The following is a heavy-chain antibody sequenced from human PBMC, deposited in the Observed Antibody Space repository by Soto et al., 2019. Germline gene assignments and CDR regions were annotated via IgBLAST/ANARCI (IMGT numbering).Heavy chain of an antibody. J-gene: IGHJ3*02. Sequence: QVQLQESGPGLVKPSQTLSLTCTVSGGSISSGGYYWSWIRQHPGKGLEWIGYIYYSGSTYYNTSLKSRVTIAVDTSKNQFSLKLSSVTAADTAVYYCARDRYCSGGSCPRWAFDIWGQGTMVTVSS. CDR2: IYYSGST. CDR1: GGSISSGGYY. CDR3: ARDRYCSGGSCPRWAFDI. V-gene: IGHV4-31*03. D-gene: IGHD2-15*01.